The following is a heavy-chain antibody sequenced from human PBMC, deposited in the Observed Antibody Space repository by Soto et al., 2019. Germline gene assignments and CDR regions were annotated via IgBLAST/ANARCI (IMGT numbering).Heavy chain of an antibody. J-gene: IGHJ4*02. CDR1: GFTFIRYW. CDR2: INSDGSST. V-gene: IGHV3-74*01. CDR3: AVAVAGPTAIGY. Sequence: EVQLVESGGCLVQPWGYLRLSCAAYGFTFIRYWMHWVRQALGKGLVWVSRINSDGSSTSYADSVKGRFTISRDNAKNTLYLQMNSLRAEDTAVYYCAVAVAGPTAIGYWGQGTLVTVSS. D-gene: IGHD6-19*01.